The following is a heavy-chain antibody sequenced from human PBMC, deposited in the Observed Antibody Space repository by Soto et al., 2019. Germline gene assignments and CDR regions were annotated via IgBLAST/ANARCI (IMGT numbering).Heavy chain of an antibody. V-gene: IGHV4-4*02. J-gene: IGHJ3*02. CDR2: IYHSGST. CDR3: ARSLGYYGSGSYYDAFDI. CDR1: SGSISSSNW. Sequence: QVQLQESGPGLVKPSGTLSLTCAVSSGSISSSNWWSWVRQPPGKGLEWIGEIYHSGSTNYNPSLKGRVTISVAKSKNQFYLKLSSVTAADTAVYYCARSLGYYGSGSYYDAFDIWGQGTMVTVSS. D-gene: IGHD3-10*01.